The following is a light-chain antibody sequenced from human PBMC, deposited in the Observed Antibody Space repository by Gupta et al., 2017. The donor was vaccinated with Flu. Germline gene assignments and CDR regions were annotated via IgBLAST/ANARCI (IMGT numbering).Light chain of an antibody. CDR2: EVT. V-gene: IGLV2-8*01. J-gene: IGLJ1*01. CDR3: SSHTVGGTVV. CDR1: SSDIGAYKY. Sequence: QSALTQPPSASASPGQSITISCTGTSSDIGAYKYVSWHQQHAGKAPKLIIYEVTKRPSGVPERFSGSKSGNTASLTVSGLQAEDECDYYCSSHTVGGTVVFGTGTTVTVL.